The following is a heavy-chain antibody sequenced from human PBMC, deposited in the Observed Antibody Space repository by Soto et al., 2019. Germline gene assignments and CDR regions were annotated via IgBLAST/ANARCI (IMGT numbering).Heavy chain of an antibody. CDR2: VYYTGST. D-gene: IGHD3-3*01. V-gene: IGHV4-59*08. CDR1: GGSISNFY. CDR3: ARTVLAPDFWADSFMDSYYSTDV. Sequence: SETLSLTCTVSGGSISNFYWSWIRQPPGKGLEWIGYVYYTGSTSYNPSLKRRVTFSADSSRGQFSLRLNSVTAADTAVYYCARTVLAPDFWADSFMDSYYSTDVRGQGTTVTVSS. J-gene: IGHJ6*03.